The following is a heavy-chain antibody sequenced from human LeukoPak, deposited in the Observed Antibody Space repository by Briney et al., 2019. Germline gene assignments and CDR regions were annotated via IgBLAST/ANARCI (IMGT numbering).Heavy chain of an antibody. D-gene: IGHD3-3*01. CDR3: ARGPRVITIFGVVIPYYYYYMDV. CDR2: IKQDGSEK. Sequence: PGGSLRLSCAASGFTFSSYWMSWVRQAPGKGLEWVANIKQDGSEKYYVDSVKGRFTISRDNAKNSLYLHMNSLRAEDTAVYYCARGPRVITIFGVVIPYYYYYMDVWGKGTTVTVSS. V-gene: IGHV3-7*01. J-gene: IGHJ6*03. CDR1: GFTFSSYW.